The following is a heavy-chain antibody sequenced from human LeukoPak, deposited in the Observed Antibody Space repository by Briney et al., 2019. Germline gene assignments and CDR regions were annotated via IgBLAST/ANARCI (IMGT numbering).Heavy chain of an antibody. CDR1: GFTFSSYA. D-gene: IGHD6-13*01. Sequence: GGSLRLSCAASGFTFSSYAMHWVRQAPGKGLEWVAVISYDGSNKYYADSVKGRFTISRDNSKNTLYLQMNSLRAEDTAVYYCAKVMGWQLVRSQFDYWGQGTLVTVSS. CDR3: AKVMGWQLVRSQFDY. J-gene: IGHJ4*02. CDR2: ISYDGSNK. V-gene: IGHV3-30*04.